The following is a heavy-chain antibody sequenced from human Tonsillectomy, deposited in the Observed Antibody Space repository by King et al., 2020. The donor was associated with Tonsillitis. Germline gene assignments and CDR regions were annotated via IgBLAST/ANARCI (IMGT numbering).Heavy chain of an antibody. CDR2: ISSSGSYI. CDR3: ARGIAVAGHFDY. Sequence: VQLVESGGGLVKPGGSLRLSCAASGFIFSSYSMNWVRQAPGKGLEWVASISSSGSYIYYPDSVKGRFTISRDKAKNSLFLEMNSLRAEDTAVYYCARGIAVAGHFDYWGQGTLVTVSS. D-gene: IGHD6-19*01. V-gene: IGHV3-21*01. CDR1: GFIFSSYS. J-gene: IGHJ4*02.